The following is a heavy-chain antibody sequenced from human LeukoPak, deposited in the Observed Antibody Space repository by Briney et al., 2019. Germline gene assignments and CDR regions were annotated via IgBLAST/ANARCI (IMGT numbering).Heavy chain of an antibody. J-gene: IGHJ4*02. CDR3: ARDLDLGVTRWLEPEFDY. CDR1: GFTFSSYS. Sequence: GGSLRLSCAASGFTFSSYSMNWVRQAPGKGLEWVSSISSSSSYIYYADSVKGRFTISRDNAKNSLYLQMNSLRAEDTAVYYCARDLDLGVTRWLEPEFDYWGQGTLVTVSS. CDR2: ISSSSSYI. D-gene: IGHD5-24*01. V-gene: IGHV3-21*01.